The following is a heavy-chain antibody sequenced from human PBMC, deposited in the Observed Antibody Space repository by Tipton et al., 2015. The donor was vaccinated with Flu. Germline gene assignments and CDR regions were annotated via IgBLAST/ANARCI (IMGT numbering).Heavy chain of an antibody. CDR2: INPSGGST. CDR1: GYTFTSYY. V-gene: IGHV1-46*01. CDR3: ARGDGGQGVIIISIDY. D-gene: IGHD3-10*01. J-gene: IGHJ4*02. Sequence: QLVQSGAEVKKPGASVKVYCKASGYTFTSYYMHWVRQAPGQGLEWMGIINPSGGSTSYAQKFQGRVTMTRDTSTSTVYMELSSLRSEDTAVYYCARGDGGQGVIIISIDYWGQGTLVTVSS.